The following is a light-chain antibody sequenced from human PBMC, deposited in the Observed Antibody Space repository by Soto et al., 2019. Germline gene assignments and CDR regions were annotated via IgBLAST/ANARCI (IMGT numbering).Light chain of an antibody. CDR1: TSHIGAPYD. Sequence: SVLTPPPPGSGAPGPRVSLSCTGSTSHIGAPYDVHWYQHLPGTAPKLLIYGDNNRPSGVPDRFSGSKSGTSASLAITRLQAEDEADYYCQSYDISLHNYVFGTGTKVTVL. CDR2: GDN. V-gene: IGLV1-40*01. CDR3: QSYDISLHNYV. J-gene: IGLJ1*01.